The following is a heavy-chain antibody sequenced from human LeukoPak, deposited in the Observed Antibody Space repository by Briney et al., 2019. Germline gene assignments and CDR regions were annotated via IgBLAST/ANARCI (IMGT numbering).Heavy chain of an antibody. CDR2: IKEDGREK. CDR3: ARGGRPDY. Sequence: PGGSLRLSCATSGFTFSSSWMSWVRQAPGKGLECVANIKEDGREKYYVGSVKGRFTISRDNAKNSLYLQMSSLRAEDTAVYYCARGGRPDYWGQGTLVTVSS. D-gene: IGHD3-10*01. CDR1: GFTFSSSW. V-gene: IGHV3-7*01. J-gene: IGHJ4*02.